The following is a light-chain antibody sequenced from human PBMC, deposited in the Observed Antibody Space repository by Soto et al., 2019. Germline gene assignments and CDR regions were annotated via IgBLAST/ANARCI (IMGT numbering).Light chain of an antibody. V-gene: IGLV2-14*01. J-gene: IGLJ2*01. CDR2: EVS. Sequence: QSALTQPASVSGSPGQSITISCTGTSSDVGAYKYVSWYQQHPGKAPKLMIYEVSNRPSGVSNRFSGSKSGNTASLTISGLQAEDEADYYCSSYTSSTPIFGGGTKVTVL. CDR3: SSYTSSTPI. CDR1: SSDVGAYKY.